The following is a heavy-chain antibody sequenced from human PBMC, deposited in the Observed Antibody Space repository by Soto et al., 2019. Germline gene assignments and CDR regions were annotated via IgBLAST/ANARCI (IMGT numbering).Heavy chain of an antibody. V-gene: IGHV1-69*13. CDR2: IIPIFGTA. CDR3: ARGGGDYYDSSGHYTSPANWFDP. D-gene: IGHD3-22*01. CDR1: GGTFSSYA. Sequence: GASVKVSCKASGGTFSSYAISWVRQAPGQGLEWMGGIIPIFGTANYAQKFQGRVTITADESTSTAYMELSSLRSEDTAVYYCARGGGDYYDSSGHYTSPANWFDPWGQGTLVTVSS. J-gene: IGHJ5*02.